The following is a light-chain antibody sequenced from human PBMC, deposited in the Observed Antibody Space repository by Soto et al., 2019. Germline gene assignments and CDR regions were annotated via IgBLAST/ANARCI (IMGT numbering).Light chain of an antibody. J-gene: IGKJ1*01. CDR3: QRYHIYSGT. CDR1: QTIDSW. CDR2: KAS. V-gene: IGKV1-5*03. Sequence: DIQMTQSPSTLSASVGDRVTITCRASQTIDSWLAWYQQRPGKPPNLLIYKASTLASGVPSRFSGSGSGTEFTRPINSLQPEDFATYYCQRYHIYSGTFGQGTKVELK.